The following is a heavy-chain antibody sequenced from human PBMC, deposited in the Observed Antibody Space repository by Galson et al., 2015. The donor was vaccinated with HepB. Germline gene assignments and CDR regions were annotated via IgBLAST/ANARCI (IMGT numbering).Heavy chain of an antibody. J-gene: IGHJ3*02. CDR3: ARRFTTHAFDI. CDR2: IIPILGIA. V-gene: IGHV1-69*04. Sequence: SVKVSCKASGGTFSSYAISWVRQAPGQGLEWMGRIIPILGIANYAQKFQGRVTITADKSTSTAYMELSSLRSEDTAVYYCARRFTTHAFDIWGQGTMVTVSS. CDR1: GGTFSSYA. D-gene: IGHD3-22*01.